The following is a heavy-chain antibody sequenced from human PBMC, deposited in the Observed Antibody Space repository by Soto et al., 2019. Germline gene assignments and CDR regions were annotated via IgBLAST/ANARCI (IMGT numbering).Heavy chain of an antibody. CDR1: GGTFSSYA. Sequence: QVQLVQSGAEVKKPGSSVKVSCKASGGTFSSYAISWVRQAPGQGLEWMGGIIPIFGTANYAQKFQGRVTITAEESTSTAYMELSSLRYEDTAVYYCARAPENYYDCSATDAGDWYFDLWGSGTLVTVSS. CDR2: IIPIFGTA. J-gene: IGHJ2*01. CDR3: ARAPENYYDCSATDAGDWYFDL. D-gene: IGHD3-22*01. V-gene: IGHV1-69*12.